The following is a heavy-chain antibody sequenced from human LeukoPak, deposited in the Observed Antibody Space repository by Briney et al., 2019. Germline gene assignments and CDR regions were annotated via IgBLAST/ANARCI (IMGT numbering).Heavy chain of an antibody. CDR1: GGTFSSYA. Sequence: SVKVSSKASGGTFSSYAISWVRQAPGQGLEWMGGIIPIFGTANYAQKFQGRVTITADESTTTAYMELNSLRSEDTAVYYCALEFRTFYAVFDYWGQGTLVTVSS. CDR2: IIPIFGTA. V-gene: IGHV1-69*13. J-gene: IGHJ4*02. CDR3: ALEFRTFYAVFDY. D-gene: IGHD2-2*01.